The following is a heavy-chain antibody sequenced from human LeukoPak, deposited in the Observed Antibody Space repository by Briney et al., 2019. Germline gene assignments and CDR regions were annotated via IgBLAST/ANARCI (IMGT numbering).Heavy chain of an antibody. CDR2: IKQDGSET. V-gene: IGHV3-7*01. CDR1: GFTFGTYW. CDR3: ARDPTNGVDAFDI. D-gene: IGHD3-10*01. J-gene: IGHJ3*02. Sequence: GGSLRLSCTASGFTFGTYWMIWIRQAPGKGLEWVANIKQDGSETYYIDSVKGRFIIYRVNAEMSLYLQMSSLRVEDTAVYFCARDPTNGVDAFDIWGQGTMVTVSS.